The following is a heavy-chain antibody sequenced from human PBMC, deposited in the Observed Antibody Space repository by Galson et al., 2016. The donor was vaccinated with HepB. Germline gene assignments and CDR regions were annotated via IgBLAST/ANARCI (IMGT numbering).Heavy chain of an antibody. CDR1: GFTFSSYD. D-gene: IGHD2-15*01. CDR3: ARGDRRYCSGGSCYSDYYYGMDV. Sequence: SLRLSCAASGFTFSSYDMHWVRQATGKGLEWVSAIGTAGDTYYQGSVKGRFTISRENAKNSLYLQMNSLRAVDTAVYYCARGDRRYCSGGSCYSDYYYGMDVWGQGTTVTVSS. J-gene: IGHJ6*02. CDR2: IGTAGDT. V-gene: IGHV3-13*01.